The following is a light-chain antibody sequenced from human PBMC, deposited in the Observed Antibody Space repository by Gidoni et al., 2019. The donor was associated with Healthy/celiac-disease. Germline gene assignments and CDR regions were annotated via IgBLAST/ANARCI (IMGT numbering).Light chain of an antibody. Sequence: SYVLTQPPSVSVAPGQTARITCGGNTIGSKSVHWYQQKPGQAPVLVVYDDSDRPSGIPERFSGSNSGNTATLTISRVEAGDEADYYCQVWDRGVVFGGGTKLTVL. V-gene: IGLV3-21*02. CDR1: TIGSKS. CDR2: DDS. CDR3: QVWDRGVV. J-gene: IGLJ2*01.